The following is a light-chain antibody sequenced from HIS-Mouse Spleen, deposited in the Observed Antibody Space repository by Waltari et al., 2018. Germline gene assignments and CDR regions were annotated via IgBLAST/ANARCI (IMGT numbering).Light chain of an antibody. CDR3: VLYMGSGIWV. CDR1: SGSVSPSYY. CDR2: STN. J-gene: IGLJ3*02. V-gene: IGLV8-61*01. Sequence: QTVVTQEPSISVSPGGTVTLTCGLSSGSVSPSYYPSWYQQTPGQAPRTLIYSTNTRSSGVPDRFSGSILGNKAALTITGAQADDESDYYCVLYMGSGIWVFGGGTKLTVL.